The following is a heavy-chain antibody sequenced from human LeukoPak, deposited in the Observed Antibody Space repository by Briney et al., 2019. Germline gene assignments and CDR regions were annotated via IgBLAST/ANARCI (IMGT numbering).Heavy chain of an antibody. CDR2: IIPIFGTA. CDR1: VGTFSSYA. D-gene: IGHD4-23*01. CDR3: ARAHLPGVTSLVLGGYFDY. Sequence: SVKVSCKASVGTFSSYAISWVRQAPGQGLEWMGGIIPIFGTANYAQKFQGRVTITTDESTSTAYMELSSQRSEDTAVYYCARAHLPGVTSLVLGGYFDYWGQGTLVTVSS. J-gene: IGHJ4*02. V-gene: IGHV1-69*05.